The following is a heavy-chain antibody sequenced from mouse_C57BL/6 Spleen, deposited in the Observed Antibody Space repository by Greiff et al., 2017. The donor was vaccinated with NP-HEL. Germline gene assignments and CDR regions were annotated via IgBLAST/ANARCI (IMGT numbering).Heavy chain of an antibody. J-gene: IGHJ4*01. CDR2: IYPRSGNT. CDR1: GYTFTSYG. CDR3: ARRESQAMDY. Sequence: QVQLQQSGAELARPGASVKLSCKASGYTFTSYGISWVKQRTGQGLEWIGEIYPRSGNTYYNEKFKGKATLTADKSSSTAYMELRSLTSEDSAVYFCARRESQAMDYWGQGTSVTVSS. V-gene: IGHV1-81*01.